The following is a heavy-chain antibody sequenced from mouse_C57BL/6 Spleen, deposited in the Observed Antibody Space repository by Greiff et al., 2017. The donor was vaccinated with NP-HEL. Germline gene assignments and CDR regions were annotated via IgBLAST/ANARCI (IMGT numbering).Heavy chain of an antibody. V-gene: IGHV10-3*01. J-gene: IGHJ4*01. CDR1: GFTFNTYA. CDR3: VRDIYYYAMDY. CDR2: IRCKCSNYAT. D-gene: IGHD1-3*01. Sequence: EAGGGLVQLKGSLKLSCAASGFTFNTYAMHWVRQAPGMGLEWVARIRCKCSNYATYYADSVKDRFTIFRDDSQSMLYLQMNNLKTEDTAMYYCVRDIYYYAMDYWGQGTSVTVSS.